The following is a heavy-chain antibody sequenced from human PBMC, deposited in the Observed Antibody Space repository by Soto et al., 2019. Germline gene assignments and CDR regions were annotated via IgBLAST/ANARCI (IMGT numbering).Heavy chain of an antibody. CDR3: ARKDKSGYFNWFGP. CDR1: GYKFTSSW. CDR2: IFPSDSDT. D-gene: IGHD3-22*01. Sequence: GESLKISCRTSGYKFTSSWIAWVRQKPGKGLEWMGIIFPSDSDTSYSPSFQGQVTISADRSTSTVFLQWASLKASDTAVYFCARKDKSGYFNWFGPWGQGTLVTSPQ. J-gene: IGHJ5*02. V-gene: IGHV5-51*01.